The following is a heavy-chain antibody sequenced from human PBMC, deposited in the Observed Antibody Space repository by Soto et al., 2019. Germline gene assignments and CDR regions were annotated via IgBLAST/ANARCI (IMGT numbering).Heavy chain of an antibody. Sequence: PGGSLRLSCAASGFTFSSYWMSWVRQAPGKGLEWVANIKQDGSEKYYEDSVKGRFTISRDNAKNSLYLQMNSLRAEDTAVYYCARDLRDYYDSSGYLGYYYYGMDVWGQGTTVTVSS. CDR3: ARDLRDYYDSSGYLGYYYYGMDV. V-gene: IGHV3-7*03. CDR1: GFTFSSYW. CDR2: IKQDGSEK. D-gene: IGHD3-22*01. J-gene: IGHJ6*02.